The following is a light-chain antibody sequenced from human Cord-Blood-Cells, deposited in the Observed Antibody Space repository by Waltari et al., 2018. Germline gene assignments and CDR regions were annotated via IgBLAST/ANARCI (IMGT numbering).Light chain of an antibody. Sequence: EIVMTQSPATLSVSPGERANLYCRASQSVSSNLAWYQQKPGQAPRLLTYGASTRATGIPARFSGSGSGTECTLTISSLQSEDFAVYYCQQYNNWAPWTFGQGTKVEIK. V-gene: IGKV3-15*01. CDR2: GAS. CDR3: QQYNNWAPWT. J-gene: IGKJ1*01. CDR1: QSVSSN.